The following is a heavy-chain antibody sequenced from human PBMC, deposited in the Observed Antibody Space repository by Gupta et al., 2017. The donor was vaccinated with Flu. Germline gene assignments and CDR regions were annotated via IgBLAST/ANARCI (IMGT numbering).Heavy chain of an antibody. V-gene: IGHV3-74*03. CDR3: ATVTSGC. Sequence: EMQLVESGGGLVQPGGSLRLSCAASGFTFSTSYLQWVRQAPGKGLVWVSRINPDGSSTTYAESVKGRFTISRDNATNTLYLQMNSLGDDDTAVYYCATVTSGCWGQGTLVTVSS. CDR1: GFTFSTSY. J-gene: IGHJ4*02. D-gene: IGHD4-17*01. CDR2: INPDGSST.